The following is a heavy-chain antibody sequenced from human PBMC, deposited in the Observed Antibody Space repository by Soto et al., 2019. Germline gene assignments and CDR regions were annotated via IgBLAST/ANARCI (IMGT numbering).Heavy chain of an antibody. J-gene: IGHJ5*02. Sequence: ASVKVSCKASGYTFTSYAMHWVRQAPGQRLEWIGWINAGNGNTKYSQKFQGRVTITRDTSASTAYMELGSLRSEDTAVYYCARLLPRAVAGFDPWGQGTLVTVSS. D-gene: IGHD6-19*01. V-gene: IGHV1-3*01. CDR3: ARLLPRAVAGFDP. CDR1: GYTFTSYA. CDR2: INAGNGNT.